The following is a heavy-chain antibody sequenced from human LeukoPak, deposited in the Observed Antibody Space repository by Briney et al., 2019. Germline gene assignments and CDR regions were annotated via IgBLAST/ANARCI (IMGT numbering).Heavy chain of an antibody. J-gene: IGHJ4*02. D-gene: IGHD2-2*01. V-gene: IGHV3-30*04. CDR3: ARMGYCTSTTCYHYFEY. CDR1: GFTFSSYA. CDR2: ISYEGAYK. Sequence: PGRSLRLSCAAFGFTFSSYAMLWVRQAPGKGLEWVATISYEGAYKFYADSVKGRCTISRDNSMNTLYLQMNSLSAEDTAVYYCARMGYCTSTTCYHYFEYWGQGTLVIVSS.